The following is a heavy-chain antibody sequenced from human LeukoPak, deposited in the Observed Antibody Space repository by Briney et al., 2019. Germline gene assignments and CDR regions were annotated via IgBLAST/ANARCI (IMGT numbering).Heavy chain of an antibody. CDR3: AKGSGYSYFDY. V-gene: IGHV3-43D*03. Sequence: GGSLRLSCAASGFTFDGYAMHWVRQAPGKGLEWVSLISWDGGSTYYADSVQGRFTISRDNSKNSLYLQMNSLRTEDSALYYCAKGSGYSYFDYWGQGTLVTVSS. CDR2: ISWDGGST. CDR1: GFTFDGYA. J-gene: IGHJ4*02. D-gene: IGHD5-18*01.